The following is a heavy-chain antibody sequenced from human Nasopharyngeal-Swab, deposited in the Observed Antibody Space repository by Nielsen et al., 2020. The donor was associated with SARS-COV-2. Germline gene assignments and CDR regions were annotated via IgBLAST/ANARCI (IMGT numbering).Heavy chain of an antibody. Sequence: SETLSLTCTVSGGSISSGGYYWSWIRQHPGKGLEWIGYIYYSRSTYYNPSLKSRVTISVDTSKNQFSLKLSSVTAADTAVYYCARHGQGITIFGVVSRYGMDVWGQGTTVTVSS. J-gene: IGHJ6*02. V-gene: IGHV4-39*01. CDR2: IYYSRST. CDR3: ARHGQGITIFGVVSRYGMDV. D-gene: IGHD3-3*01. CDR1: GGSISSGGYY.